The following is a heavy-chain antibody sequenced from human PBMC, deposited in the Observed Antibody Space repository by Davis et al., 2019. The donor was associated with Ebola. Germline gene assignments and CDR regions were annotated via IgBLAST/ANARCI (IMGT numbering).Heavy chain of an antibody. CDR1: GGSISSSNW. D-gene: IGHD3-3*01. J-gene: IGHJ6*02. Sequence: SQTLSLTCGVSGGSISSSNWWSWVRQPPGKGLEWIGEIYHSGSTNYNPSLKSRVTISVDTSKNQFSLKLSSVTAADTAVYYCARGLVFGVVTLYYYGMDVWGQGTTVTVSS. V-gene: IGHV4-4*02. CDR2: IYHSGST. CDR3: ARGLVFGVVTLYYYGMDV.